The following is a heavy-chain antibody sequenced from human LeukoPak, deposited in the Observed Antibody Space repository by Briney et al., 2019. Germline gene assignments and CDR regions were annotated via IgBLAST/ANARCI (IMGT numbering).Heavy chain of an antibody. CDR2: ISSSGNII. D-gene: IGHD3-10*01. J-gene: IGHJ4*02. V-gene: IGHV3-48*01. CDR3: VRDLFYGSGSPHLDC. Sequence: GGSLRLSCAASGFIFSDCNMHWVRQVPGKGLESVSYISSSGNIIYYADSMQGRFTISRDNAQNSLYLQMNSLKVEDTAVYYCVRDLFYGSGSPHLDCWGQGTLVTVSS. CDR1: GFIFSDCN.